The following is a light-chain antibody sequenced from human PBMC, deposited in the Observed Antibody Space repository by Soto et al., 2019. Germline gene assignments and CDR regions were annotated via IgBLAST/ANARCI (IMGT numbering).Light chain of an antibody. J-gene: IGKJ3*01. Sequence: EIVLTQSPGTLSLSPGERATLSCRASQSVSSSYLAWYQQKPGQAPRLLIYDASRATGIPDRFSGSGSGTEFTLTITRLEPEVFAVYYCQHYGTSALFGPGTKVDI. CDR1: QSVSSSY. CDR2: DAS. CDR3: QHYGTSAL. V-gene: IGKV3-20*01.